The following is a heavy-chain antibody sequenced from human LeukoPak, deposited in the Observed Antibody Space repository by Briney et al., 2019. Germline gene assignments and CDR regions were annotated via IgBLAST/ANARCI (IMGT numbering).Heavy chain of an antibody. V-gene: IGHV3-7*04. J-gene: IGHJ6*03. D-gene: IGHD4-17*01. CDR3: AKGMTTGPRSVYHYMDV. Sequence: GGSLRLSCAASGFNFRDFWMTWVRQAPGKGLEWVANINQGGGVRYYVDSVKGRFTISRDDTESSLYLQMNSLRAEDTAVYYCAKGMTTGPRSVYHYMDVWGKGTTVTVSS. CDR2: INQGGGVR. CDR1: GFNFRDFW.